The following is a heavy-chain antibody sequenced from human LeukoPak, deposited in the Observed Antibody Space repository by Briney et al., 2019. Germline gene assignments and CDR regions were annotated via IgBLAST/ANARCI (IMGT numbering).Heavy chain of an antibody. D-gene: IGHD5-12*01. Sequence: SETLSLTCTVSGGSISSYYWSWIRQPPGKGLEWIGYIYYSGSTNYNPSLKSRVTISVDTSKNQFSLKLSSVTAADTAVYYCARANSGYEAFDYWGQGTLVTVSS. CDR3: ARANSGYEAFDY. CDR1: GGSISSYY. CDR2: IYYSGST. V-gene: IGHV4-59*01. J-gene: IGHJ4*02.